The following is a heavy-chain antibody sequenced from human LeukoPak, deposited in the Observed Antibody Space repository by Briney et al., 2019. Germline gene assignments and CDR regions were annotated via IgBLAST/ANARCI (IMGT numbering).Heavy chain of an antibody. CDR2: INPNSGGT. CDR1: GYTFTDYY. Sequence: ASVKVSCKASGYTFTDYYIHWVRQAPGQGLEWMGWINPNSGGTNYAQKFQGRVTMTRDTSISTVYMELSSLRSDDTAVYYCARDNDVGGGAFYGMDVWGQGTTVTVSS. J-gene: IGHJ6*02. CDR3: ARDNDVGGGAFYGMDV. D-gene: IGHD3-3*01. V-gene: IGHV1-2*02.